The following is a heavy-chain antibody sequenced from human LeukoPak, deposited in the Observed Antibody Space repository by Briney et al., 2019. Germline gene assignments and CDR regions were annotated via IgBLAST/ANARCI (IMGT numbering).Heavy chain of an antibody. V-gene: IGHV3-30*03. CDR1: GFTFSSYG. Sequence: GGSLRLSCAASGFTFSSYGMHWVRQAPGKGLEWVAVISYDGSNKYYAGSVKGRFTISRDNSKNTLYLQMNSLRAEDTAVYYCARSAWGRSAPFDYWGQGTLVTVSS. D-gene: IGHD7-27*01. CDR3: ARSAWGRSAPFDY. J-gene: IGHJ4*02. CDR2: ISYDGSNK.